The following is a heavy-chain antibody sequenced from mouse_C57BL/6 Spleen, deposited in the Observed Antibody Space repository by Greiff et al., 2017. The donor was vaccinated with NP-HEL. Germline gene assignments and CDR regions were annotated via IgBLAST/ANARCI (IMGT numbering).Heavy chain of an antibody. J-gene: IGHJ2*01. CDR2: ISPSSGYT. Sequence: QVQLQQSGAELARPGASVKMSCKASGYTFTSYTMHWVKQRPGQGLEWIGYISPSSGYTKYNQKFKDKATLTADKSSSTAYMQLSSLTSEDSAVYYCARDYYGSSEGWGQGTTLTVSS. D-gene: IGHD1-1*01. V-gene: IGHV1-4*01. CDR1: GYTFTSYT. CDR3: ARDYYGSSEG.